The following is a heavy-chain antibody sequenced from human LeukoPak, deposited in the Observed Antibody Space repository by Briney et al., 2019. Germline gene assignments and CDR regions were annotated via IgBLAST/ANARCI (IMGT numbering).Heavy chain of an antibody. J-gene: IGHJ4*02. Sequence: PSETPSLTCTVSGASISSYSWSWIRQPPGEGLEWIVFIYHSAGTNYNPSLKGRVTTSVDTSTNQFSLKMKSVTAADTAVYYCARHGGCTGVDPFAYWGKRVLVTASS. CDR2: IYHSAGT. V-gene: IGHV4-59*08. D-gene: IGHD2-8*02. CDR3: ARHGGCTGVDPFAY. CDR1: GASISSYS.